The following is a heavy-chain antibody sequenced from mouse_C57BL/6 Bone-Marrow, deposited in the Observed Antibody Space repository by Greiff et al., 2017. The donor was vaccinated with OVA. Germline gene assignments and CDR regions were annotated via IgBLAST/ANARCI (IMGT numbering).Heavy chain of an antibody. Sequence: VQLQQPGAELVKPGASVKMSCKASGYTFTSYWITWVKQRPGQGLEWIGDIYPGSGSTNYNEKFKSKATLTVDTSSSTAYMQLSSLTSEDSAVYYCARRKDYRILFAYWGQGTLVTVSA. V-gene: IGHV1-55*01. D-gene: IGHD2-14*01. CDR2: IYPGSGST. CDR3: ARRKDYRILFAY. J-gene: IGHJ3*01. CDR1: GYTFTSYW.